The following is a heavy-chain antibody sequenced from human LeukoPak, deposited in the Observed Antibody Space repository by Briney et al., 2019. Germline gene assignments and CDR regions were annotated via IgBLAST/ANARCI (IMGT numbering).Heavy chain of an antibody. D-gene: IGHD6-19*01. CDR1: GYTFTSCF. CDR2: INPSDGST. Sequence: GASVKVSCKASGYTFTSCFIHWVRQAPGQGLEWMGVINPSDGSTSYAQKFQGRVTMTRDTSTSTVSMELSSLRVEDTAVYYCARGPYSGDWHFDFWGQGTLVTVSS. CDR3: ARGPYSGDWHFDF. J-gene: IGHJ4*02. V-gene: IGHV1-46*01.